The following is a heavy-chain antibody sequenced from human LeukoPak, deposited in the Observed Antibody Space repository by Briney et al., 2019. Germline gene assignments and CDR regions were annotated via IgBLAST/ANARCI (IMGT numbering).Heavy chain of an antibody. D-gene: IGHD5-18*01. CDR3: ARMDMDIAMVTNYLDH. CDR2: IHPSGGST. Sequence: ASVKISCKASGYTFTSHYMHWVRQAPGQGLEWMGVIHPSGGSTNYAQKFQGRVTMTKDTSTSTDYIELNSLRSEDTAVYYCARMDMDIAMVTNYLDHWGQGTLVTVSS. V-gene: IGHV1-46*01. J-gene: IGHJ4*02. CDR1: GYTFTSHY.